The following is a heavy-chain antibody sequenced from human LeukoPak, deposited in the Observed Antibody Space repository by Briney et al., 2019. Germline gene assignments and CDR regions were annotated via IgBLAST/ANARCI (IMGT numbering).Heavy chain of an antibody. CDR3: ASHVVVPAATWFDP. CDR2: INHSGST. Sequence: SETLSLTCAVYGGSFSGYYWSWIRQPPGKGLEWIGEINHSGSTNYNPSLKSRVTISVDTSKNQFSLKLSSVTAADTAVYYCASHVVVPAATWFDPWGQGTLSPSPQ. D-gene: IGHD2-2*01. V-gene: IGHV4-34*01. CDR1: GGSFSGYY. J-gene: IGHJ5*02.